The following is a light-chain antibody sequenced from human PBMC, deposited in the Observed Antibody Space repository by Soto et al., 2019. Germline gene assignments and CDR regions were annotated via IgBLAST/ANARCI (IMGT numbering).Light chain of an antibody. CDR1: QTVGSY. CDR3: QQYFNWWT. Sequence: EIVLTQSPATLSLSPGERATLSCRASQTVGSYLAWFRQTPGQAPRLLIYDTSIRAAGIPARFSGRGSGTDFTLTISSLQSEDFAVYHCQQYFNWWTFGQGTKVDIK. CDR2: DTS. V-gene: IGKV3-11*01. J-gene: IGKJ1*01.